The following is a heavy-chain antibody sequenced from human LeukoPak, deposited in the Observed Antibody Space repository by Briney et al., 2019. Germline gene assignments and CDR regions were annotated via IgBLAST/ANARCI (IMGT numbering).Heavy chain of an antibody. CDR1: GFTVSSNY. CDR2: IYSGGST. CDR3: ARVPYYYGTGSSDY. J-gene: IGHJ4*02. Sequence: GGSLRLSCAASGFTVSSNYMSWVRQAPGKGLEWVSVIYSGGSTYYADSVKGRFTISRDNSKNTLYLQMNSLRAEDTAVYYCARVPYYYGTGSSDYWGQGTLVTVSS. D-gene: IGHD3-10*01. V-gene: IGHV3-66*01.